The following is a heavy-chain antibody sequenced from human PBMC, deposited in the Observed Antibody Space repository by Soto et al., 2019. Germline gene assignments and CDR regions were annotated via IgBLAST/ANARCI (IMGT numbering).Heavy chain of an antibody. V-gene: IGHV1-69*12. J-gene: IGHJ5*02. D-gene: IGHD3-10*01. CDR1: GGTFSSYA. CDR2: IIPIFGTA. Sequence: QVQLVQSGAEVKKPGSSVKVSCKASGGTFSSYAISWVRQAPGQGLEWMGGIIPIFGTANYAQKFQGRVTITADESTSTAYMELSSLRSEDTAVYYCARERDSFGDGGVGPTPRFDPWGQGTLVTVSS. CDR3: ARERDSFGDGGVGPTPRFDP.